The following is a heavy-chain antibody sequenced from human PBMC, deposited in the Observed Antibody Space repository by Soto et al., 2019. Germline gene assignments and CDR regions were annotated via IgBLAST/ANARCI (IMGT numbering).Heavy chain of an antibody. CDR2: TYYRSKWYS. CDR1: GDSVSSNNAA. V-gene: IGHV6-1*01. Sequence: SQTLSLTCVISGDSVSSNNAAWNWIRLSQSRGLEWLGRTYYRSKWYSVSAVSVKSRSTIKPDTSKNQFSLQLNSVTPEDSGVYYCARGPAILNPWGQGIQVTVPQ. CDR3: ARGPAILNP. J-gene: IGHJ5*02.